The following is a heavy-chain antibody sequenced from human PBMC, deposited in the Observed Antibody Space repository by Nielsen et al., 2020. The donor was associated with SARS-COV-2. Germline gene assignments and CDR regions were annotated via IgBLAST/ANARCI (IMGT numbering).Heavy chain of an antibody. CDR3: ARGGGLSRYYFDF. CDR2: IYTLGPT. D-gene: IGHD6-25*01. CDR1: GFNVSNTF. V-gene: IGHV3-53*04. Sequence: GESLKISCAAFGFNVSNTFMTWVRQAPGKGLEWVSIIYTLGPTFYADSVKGRFTISRLTSKNTLYLQLNSLTSDDTAVYYCARGGGLSRYYFDFWDRGTQVTVSS. J-gene: IGHJ4*02.